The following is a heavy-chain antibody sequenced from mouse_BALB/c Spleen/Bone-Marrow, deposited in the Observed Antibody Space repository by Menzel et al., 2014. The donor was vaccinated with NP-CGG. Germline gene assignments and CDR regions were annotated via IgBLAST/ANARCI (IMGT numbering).Heavy chain of an antibody. D-gene: IGHD2-4*01. Sequence: QVQLQQSGPGLVAPSQSLSITCTISGISLTSYGVHWVRQPPGKGLEWLVVIWSDGSTTYNSALKSRLSISKDNSKSQVFLKMNILQTDVTARFYCARCPSTLITGGFSYWGQGALVPISA. CDR3: ARCPSTLITGGFSY. V-gene: IGHV2-6-1*01. J-gene: IGHJ3*01. CDR2: IWSDGST. CDR1: GISLTSYG.